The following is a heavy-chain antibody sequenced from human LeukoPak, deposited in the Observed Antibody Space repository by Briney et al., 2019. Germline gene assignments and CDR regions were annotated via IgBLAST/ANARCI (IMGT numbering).Heavy chain of an antibody. Sequence: GESLKISCKASGYNFADYWIGWVRQTPGKGLEWMGIIFPDDSDTKNSPSFEGHVTISVDESTTTAYLQWSSLKAPDTAVYYCARRLRAVSSTMMWGPADAFDIWGQGTTVTVSS. CDR3: ARRLRAVSSTMMWGPADAFDI. D-gene: IGHD3-22*01. CDR2: IFPDDSDT. J-gene: IGHJ3*02. V-gene: IGHV5-51*01. CDR1: GYNFADYW.